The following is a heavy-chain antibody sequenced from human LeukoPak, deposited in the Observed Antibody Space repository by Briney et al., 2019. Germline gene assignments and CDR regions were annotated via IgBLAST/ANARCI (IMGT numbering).Heavy chain of an antibody. Sequence: SETLSLTCTVSGGSISSYYWSWIRQPPGKGLEWIGYIYYSGSTNYNPSLKSRVTISVDTSKNQFSLKLSSVTAADTAVYYCASVEKKGQLPTPEIWGQGTMVTVSS. V-gene: IGHV4-59*01. D-gene: IGHD2-2*01. J-gene: IGHJ3*02. CDR2: IYYSGST. CDR1: GGSISSYY. CDR3: ASVEKKGQLPTPEI.